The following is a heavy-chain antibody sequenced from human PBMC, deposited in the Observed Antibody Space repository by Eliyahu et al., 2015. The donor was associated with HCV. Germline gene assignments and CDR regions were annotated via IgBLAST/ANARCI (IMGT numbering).Heavy chain of an antibody. CDR2: MSRSGENT. J-gene: IGHJ4*02. CDR1: GXTXSSXA. CDR3: ARGIDGYGSEAFDY. D-gene: IGHD3-10*01. V-gene: IGHV3-23*01. Sequence: EVQLLESGGGLVQSGGSLRLXCAASGXTXSSXAMTWVRQAPGXGLEWVSGMSRSGENTHYADSVKGRFTISRDNXKKXLHLQMNSLRAEDTAVYYCARGIDGYGSEAFDYWGQGTVVTVSS.